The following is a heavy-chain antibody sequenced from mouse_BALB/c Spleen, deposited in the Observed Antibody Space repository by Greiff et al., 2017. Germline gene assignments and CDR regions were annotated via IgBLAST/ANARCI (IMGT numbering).Heavy chain of an antibody. Sequence: EVMLVESGGGLVQPGGSRKLSCAASGFTFSSFGMHWVRQAPEKGLEWVAYISSGSSTIYYADTVKGRFTISRDNPKNTLFLQMTSLRSEDTAMYYCARGIYYDYDFDDWGQGTTLTVSS. J-gene: IGHJ2*01. D-gene: IGHD2-4*01. CDR3: ARGIYYDYDFDD. CDR1: GFTFSSFG. V-gene: IGHV5-17*02. CDR2: ISSGSSTI.